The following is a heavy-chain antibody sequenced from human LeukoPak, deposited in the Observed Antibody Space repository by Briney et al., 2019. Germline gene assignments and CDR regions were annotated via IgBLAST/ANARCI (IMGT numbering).Heavy chain of an antibody. J-gene: IGHJ3*02. Sequence: PGGSLRLSCAASRFTFRSYAMHWVRQAPGKGLEWVAVISYDGSNKDYADSVKGRFTISRDNSKNTLFLQMNSLRAEDTAVYYCAREIFNGFDIWGQGTMVTVSS. CDR3: AREIFNGFDI. CDR1: RFTFRSYA. CDR2: ISYDGSNK. V-gene: IGHV3-30-3*01.